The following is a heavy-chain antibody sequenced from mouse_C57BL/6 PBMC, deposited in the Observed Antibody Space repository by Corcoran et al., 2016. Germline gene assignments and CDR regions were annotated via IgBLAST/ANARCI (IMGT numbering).Heavy chain of an antibody. CDR2: INPNNGGT. Sequence: EVQLQQSGPELVKPGASVKISCKASGYTFTDYYMNWVKQSHGKSLEWIGDINPNNGGTSYNQKFKGKATLTVDKSSSTAYMELRSLTSEDSAVYYCARRPSYGSSTHWYFDVWGTGTTVTVSS. CDR3: ARRPSYGSSTHWYFDV. J-gene: IGHJ1*03. D-gene: IGHD1-1*01. CDR1: GYTFTDYY. V-gene: IGHV1-26*01.